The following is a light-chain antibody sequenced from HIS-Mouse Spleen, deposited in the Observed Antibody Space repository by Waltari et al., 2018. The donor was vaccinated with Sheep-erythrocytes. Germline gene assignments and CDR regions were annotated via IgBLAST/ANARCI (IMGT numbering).Light chain of an antibody. CDR2: WAS. V-gene: IGKV4-1*01. CDR1: QSVLYSSNNKNY. CDR3: QQYYSTLT. Sequence: DIVMTQSPDSLAVSLGERATINCKSSQSVLYSSNNKNYLAWYQQKPGQPPKLLIYWASTRESGVPDRFSGSGSGTDFTLTISSLQAEDVAVYYCQQYYSTLTFGGVTKLEIK. J-gene: IGKJ4*01.